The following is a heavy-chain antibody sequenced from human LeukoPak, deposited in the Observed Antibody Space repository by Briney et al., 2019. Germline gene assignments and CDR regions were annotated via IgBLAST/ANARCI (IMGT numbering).Heavy chain of an antibody. CDR3: ARSSWSFFDY. Sequence: SVKVSCKASGGTFSSYAISWVRQAPGQGLEWMGRIIPILGIANYAQKFQGRVTITADRSTSTAYMELSSLRSEDTAVYYCARSSWSFFDYWGQGTLVTVSS. V-gene: IGHV1-69*04. CDR2: IIPILGIA. J-gene: IGHJ4*02. CDR1: GGTFSSYA. D-gene: IGHD6-13*01.